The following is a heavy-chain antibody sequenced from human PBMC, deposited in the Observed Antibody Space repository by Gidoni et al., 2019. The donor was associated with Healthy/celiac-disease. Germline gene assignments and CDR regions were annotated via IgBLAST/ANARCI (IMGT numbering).Heavy chain of an antibody. Sequence: EVQLLESGGGLVQPGGSLRLSCAASGFTFSSYAMSWVRQAPWKGLEWVSALSGSGGSTYYADSVKGRFTISRDNSKNTLYLQMNSLRAEDTAVYYCAKDKLYYDFWSGLDPWGQGTLVTVSS. D-gene: IGHD3-3*01. CDR2: LSGSGGST. V-gene: IGHV3-23*01. J-gene: IGHJ5*02. CDR3: AKDKLYYDFWSGLDP. CDR1: GFTFSSYA.